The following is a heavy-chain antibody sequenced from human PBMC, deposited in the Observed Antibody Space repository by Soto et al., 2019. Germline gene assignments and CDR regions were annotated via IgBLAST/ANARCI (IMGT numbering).Heavy chain of an antibody. V-gene: IGHV1-8*01. CDR3: VSWIDSGRRDY. CDR1: GYTFTSYD. Sequence: QVQLVQSGAEVKKPGASVKVSCKASGYTFTSYDINWVRHATGQGLEWMGWMKPNSGNTSYAQKFQGRVTMTRNTSISTAYMELSSLRSEDTAVYYCVSWIDSGRRDYWGQGTLVTVSS. J-gene: IGHJ4*02. D-gene: IGHD2-2*03. CDR2: MKPNSGNT.